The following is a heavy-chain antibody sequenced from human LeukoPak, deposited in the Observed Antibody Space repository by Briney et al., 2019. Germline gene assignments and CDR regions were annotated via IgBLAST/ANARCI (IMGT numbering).Heavy chain of an antibody. CDR3: ASYAFWSGYRDWFDP. CDR2: ISGSGGST. D-gene: IGHD3-3*01. CDR1: GFTFSSYA. V-gene: IGHV3-23*01. Sequence: GGSLRLSCAASGFTFSSYAMSWVRQAPGKGLEWVSAISGSGGSTYYADSVKGRFTISRDNSKHTLYLQMNSLRAEDTAVYYCASYAFWSGYRDWFDPWGLGTLVTVSS. J-gene: IGHJ5*02.